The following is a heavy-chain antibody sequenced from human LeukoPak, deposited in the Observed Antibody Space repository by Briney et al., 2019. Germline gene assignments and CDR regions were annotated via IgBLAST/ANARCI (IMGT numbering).Heavy chain of an antibody. Sequence: SETLSLTCTVSGGSISSYYWSWIRQPPGKGLEWIGYIYYGGSTNYNPSLKSRVTISVDTSKNQFSLKLSSVTAADTAVYYCARHEAYCGGDCYLDYWGQGTLVTVSS. D-gene: IGHD2-21*02. J-gene: IGHJ4*02. CDR2: IYYGGST. CDR1: GGSISSYY. CDR3: ARHEAYCGGDCYLDY. V-gene: IGHV4-59*08.